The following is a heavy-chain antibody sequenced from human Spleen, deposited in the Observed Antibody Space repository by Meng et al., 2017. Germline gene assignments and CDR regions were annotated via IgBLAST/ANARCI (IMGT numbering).Heavy chain of an antibody. J-gene: IGHJ4*02. Sequence: GGSLRLSCAASGFTFSSNVMSWVRQAPGKGLEWVSGISNGAVDTYYADSVKGRFTISRDNSKNTLYLQMNSLRAEDTAVYYCAKGFYDYVWGSYRLAAFDYWGQGTLVTVPQ. CDR1: GFTFSSNV. CDR2: ISNGAVDT. CDR3: AKGFYDYVWGSYRLAAFDY. V-gene: IGHV3-23*01. D-gene: IGHD3-16*02.